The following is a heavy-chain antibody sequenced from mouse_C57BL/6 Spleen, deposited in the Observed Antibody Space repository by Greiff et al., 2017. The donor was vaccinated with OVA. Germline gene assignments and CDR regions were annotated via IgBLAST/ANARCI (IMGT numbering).Heavy chain of an antibody. CDR3: SRSDSSGYENYFDY. J-gene: IGHJ2*01. D-gene: IGHD3-2*02. CDR2: IHPNSGST. V-gene: IGHV1-64*01. Sequence: QVQLQQPGAELVKPGASVKLSCKASGYTFTSYWMHWVKQMPGQGLEWIGMIHPNSGSTNYNEKFKSKATLTVDKSSSTAYMQLSSLTSEDSAVYYCSRSDSSGYENYFDYWGQGTTLTVSS. CDR1: GYTFTSYW.